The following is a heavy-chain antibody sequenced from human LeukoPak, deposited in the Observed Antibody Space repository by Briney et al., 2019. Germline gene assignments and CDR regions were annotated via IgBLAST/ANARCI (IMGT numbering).Heavy chain of an antibody. CDR3: ARERSYYDSSGYYGY. J-gene: IGHJ4*02. CDR2: ISSSGSTI. V-gene: IGHV3-11*01. CDR1: GFTFSDYY. D-gene: IGHD3-22*01. Sequence: GGSLRLSCAASGFTFSDYYMSWIRQAPGKGLEWVSYISSSGSTIYYADSVKGRFTISRDNAKNSLYLQMNSLRAEDTAVYYCARERSYYDSSGYYGYWGQGTLVTVSS.